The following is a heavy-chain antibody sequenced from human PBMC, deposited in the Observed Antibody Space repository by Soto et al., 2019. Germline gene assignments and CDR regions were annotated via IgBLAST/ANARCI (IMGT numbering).Heavy chain of an antibody. CDR2: IYYSGSS. CDR3: VDLDALERMEV. Sequence: QVQLLESGPGLVKPSETLSLTCTVSGGSISAGSISSVYWSWIRQPPGKGLEWIGHIYYSGSSDYHPSLKSRVTQTADQAQDPFPLDLTPVTAGGPGLDYCVDLDALERMEVWGKGTTVTVSS. J-gene: IGHJ6*04. D-gene: IGHD2-2*01. CDR1: GGSISAGSISSVY. V-gene: IGHV4-61*05.